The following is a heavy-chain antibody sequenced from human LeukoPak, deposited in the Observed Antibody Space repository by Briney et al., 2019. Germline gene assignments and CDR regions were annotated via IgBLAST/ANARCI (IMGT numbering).Heavy chain of an antibody. CDR2: IYYSGST. Sequence: SETLSLTCAVSGGSISSNYWSWIRQPPGKGLEWIGSIYYSGSTYYNPSLKSRVTISVDTSKNQFSLKLSSVTAADTAVYYCASVPGGGWFDPWGQGTLVTVSS. CDR3: ASVPGGGWFDP. CDR1: GGSISSNY. J-gene: IGHJ5*02. D-gene: IGHD3-16*01. V-gene: IGHV4-59*05.